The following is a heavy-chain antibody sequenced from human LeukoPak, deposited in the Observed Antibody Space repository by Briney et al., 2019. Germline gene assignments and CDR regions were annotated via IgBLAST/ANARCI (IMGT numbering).Heavy chain of an antibody. D-gene: IGHD1-26*01. CDR2: INHSGST. CDR1: GGSFSGYY. Sequence: SETLSLTCAVSGGSFSGYYWSWICHRQPDGLGWVGEINHSGSTNYNPSLKSRVTISVDTSKNQFSLKLSSVTAADTAVYYCARLGGPSIVGATTDRYYYYMDVWGKGKTVTVSS. CDR3: ARLGGPSIVGATTDRYYYYMDV. V-gene: IGHV4-34*01. J-gene: IGHJ6*03.